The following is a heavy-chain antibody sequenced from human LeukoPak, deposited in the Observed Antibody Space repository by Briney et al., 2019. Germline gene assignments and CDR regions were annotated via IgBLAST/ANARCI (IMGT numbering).Heavy chain of an antibody. CDR1: GFTFSRYA. Sequence: PGGSLRVSCAASGFTFSRYAMSWVRQAPGKGLEWISAISGSGGSTYYADSVKGRFTISRDNSKNTLYLQMNSLRAEDTAVYYCAKDPLQYYYDSSGFDYWGQGTLVTVSS. D-gene: IGHD3-22*01. CDR2: ISGSGGST. J-gene: IGHJ4*02. V-gene: IGHV3-23*01. CDR3: AKDPLQYYYDSSGFDY.